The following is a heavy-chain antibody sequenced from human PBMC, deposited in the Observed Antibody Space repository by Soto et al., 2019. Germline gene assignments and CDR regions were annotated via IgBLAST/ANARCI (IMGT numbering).Heavy chain of an antibody. J-gene: IGHJ4*02. CDR2: IWYDGSNK. V-gene: IGHV3-33*01. CDR1: GFTFSSYG. Sequence: QVQLVESGGGVVQPGRSLRLSCAASGFTFSSYGMHWVRQAPGKGLEWVAVIWYDGSNKYYADSVKGRFTISRDNSKNTLYLQMNSLRAEDTAVYYWARPDSSGYRLDYWGQGTLVTVSS. D-gene: IGHD3-22*01. CDR3: ARPDSSGYRLDY.